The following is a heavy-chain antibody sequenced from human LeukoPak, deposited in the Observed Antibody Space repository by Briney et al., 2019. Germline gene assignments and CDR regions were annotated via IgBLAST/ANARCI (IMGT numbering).Heavy chain of an antibody. J-gene: IGHJ4*02. V-gene: IGHV1-46*01. D-gene: IGHD3-10*01. Sequence: GASVKVSCKASGYTFTSYYMHWVRQAPGQGLELMGIINPSGGSTSYAQKFQGRVTMTRDTSTSTVYMELSSLRSEDTAVYYCARTPWFGELLFYYFDYWGQGTLVTVSS. CDR3: ARTPWFGELLFYYFDY. CDR1: GYTFTSYY. CDR2: INPSGGST.